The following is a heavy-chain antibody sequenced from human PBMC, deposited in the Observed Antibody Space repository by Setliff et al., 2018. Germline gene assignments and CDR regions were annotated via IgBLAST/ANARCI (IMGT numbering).Heavy chain of an antibody. CDR1: GGSLSNYY. CDR2: INHSGST. Sequence: PSETLSLTCTVYGGSLSNYYWSWIRQPPGKGLEWIVEINHSGSTNYNPSLKGRVTISADTSTNHFSLKLTSVTAADTAVYYCARDNTIVGATDYWGQGALVTVSS. J-gene: IGHJ4*02. D-gene: IGHD1-26*01. V-gene: IGHV4-34*01. CDR3: ARDNTIVGATDY.